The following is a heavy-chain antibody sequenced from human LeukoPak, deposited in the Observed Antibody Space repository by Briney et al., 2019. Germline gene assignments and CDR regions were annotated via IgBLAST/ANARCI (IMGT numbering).Heavy chain of an antibody. D-gene: IGHD1-20*01. CDR1: GGSFSGYY. CDR3: ARVLTGTLSRAFDI. V-gene: IGHV4-34*01. J-gene: IGHJ3*02. CDR2: INHSGST. Sequence: SETLSLTCAVYGGSFSGYYWSWIRQPPGKGLEWIGEINHSGSTNYNPSLKSRVTISVDTSKNQFSLKLSSVTAADTAVYYCARVLTGTLSRAFDIWGQGTMVTVSS.